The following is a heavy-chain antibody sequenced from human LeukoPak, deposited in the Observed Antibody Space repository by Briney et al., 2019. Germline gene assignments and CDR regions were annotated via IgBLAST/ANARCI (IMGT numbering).Heavy chain of an antibody. CDR1: GFTFSSVT. V-gene: IGHV3-21*01. Sequence: GGSLRLSCAVSGFTFSSVTMNWVRQAPGKGLEWVSSISISSSFIHYADSVKGRFTISRDNAKNSLYLQMSSLRAEDTAVYYCARERDSSGWRGDYRGQGTLVTVSS. CDR2: ISISSSFI. CDR3: ARERDSSGWRGDY. J-gene: IGHJ4*02. D-gene: IGHD6-19*01.